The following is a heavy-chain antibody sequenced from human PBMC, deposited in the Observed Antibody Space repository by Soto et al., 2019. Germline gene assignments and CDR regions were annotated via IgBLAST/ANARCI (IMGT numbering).Heavy chain of an antibody. V-gene: IGHV3-7*01. CDR1: GFTFSSYW. J-gene: IGHJ4*02. CDR3: ARARIDY. CDR2: IKQDGSEK. Sequence: EVQLVESGGALVQPGGSLRLACAASGFTFSSYWMTWVRQAPGKGLEWVANIKQDGSEKYYVDSVKGRFTISRDNTKNSVYLQMNSLRAEDAAVYYCARARIDYWGQGTLVTVSS.